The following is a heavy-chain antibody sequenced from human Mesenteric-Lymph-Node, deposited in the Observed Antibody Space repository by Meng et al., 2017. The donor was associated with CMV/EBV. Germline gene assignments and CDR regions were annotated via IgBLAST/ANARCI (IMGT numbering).Heavy chain of an antibody. Sequence: GESLKISCAASGFTVSNNYMSWVRQAPGKGLEWVSVIYSAGSTYYADSVKGRFTISRDNSINTLYLQMNALRAEDTAMYYCTRGYASNWPGDSWGQGTLVTVSS. CDR1: GFTVSNNY. J-gene: IGHJ4*02. D-gene: IGHD6-13*01. CDR2: IYSAGST. V-gene: IGHV3-53*01. CDR3: TRGYASNWPGDS.